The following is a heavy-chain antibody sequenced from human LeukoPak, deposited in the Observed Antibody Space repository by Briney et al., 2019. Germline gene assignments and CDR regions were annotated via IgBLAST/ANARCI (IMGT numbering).Heavy chain of an antibody. CDR2: IYTSGST. J-gene: IGHJ6*03. CDR3: ARVISDGVYYYYYMDV. CDR1: GGSISSYY. D-gene: IGHD3/OR15-3a*01. Sequence: SETLSLTCTVSGGSISSYYWSWIRQPAGKGLEWIGRIYTSGSTNYNPSLKSRATMSVDTSKNQLSLKLSSVTAADTAVYYGARVISDGVYYYYYMDVWGKGTTVTVSS. V-gene: IGHV4-4*07.